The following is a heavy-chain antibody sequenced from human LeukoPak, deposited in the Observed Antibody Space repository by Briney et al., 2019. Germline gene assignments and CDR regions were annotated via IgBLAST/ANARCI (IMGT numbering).Heavy chain of an antibody. V-gene: IGHV3-15*01. Sequence: GGSLRLSCTASGFTFGDYAMSWFRQAPGKGLEWVGRVKSKVDGETTDYASSVKGRFTVSRDDSKNMVFLQMNSLQTEDTAVYFCTTHYDVLTGYYRADWFDPWGQGTLVTVSS. J-gene: IGHJ5*02. CDR3: TTHYDVLTGYYRADWFDP. CDR1: GFTFGDYA. CDR2: VKSKVDGETT. D-gene: IGHD3/OR15-3a*01.